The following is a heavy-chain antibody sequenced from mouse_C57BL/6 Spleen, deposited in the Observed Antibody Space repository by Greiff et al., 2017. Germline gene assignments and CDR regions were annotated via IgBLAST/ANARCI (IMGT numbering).Heavy chain of an antibody. CDR2: ISDGGSYT. Sequence: EVKLVESGGGLVKPGGSLKLSCAASGFTFSSYAMSWVRQTPDKRLEWVATISDGGSYTYYPDNVKGRFTISRDNAKNNLYLQMSHLKSEDTAMDYCARVDGKGDAMDYWGQGTSVTVSS. J-gene: IGHJ4*01. D-gene: IGHD2-1*01. V-gene: IGHV5-4*03. CDR3: ARVDGKGDAMDY. CDR1: GFTFSSYA.